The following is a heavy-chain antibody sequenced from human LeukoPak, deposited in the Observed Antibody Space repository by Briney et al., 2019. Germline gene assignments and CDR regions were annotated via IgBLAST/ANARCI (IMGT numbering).Heavy chain of an antibody. J-gene: IGHJ4*02. CDR2: ISGSGGST. V-gene: IGHV3-23*01. Sequence: GGSLRLSCAASGFTFSSYAMSWVRQAPGKGLEWVSAISGSGGSTYYADSVKGRFTISRDNSKNTLYLQMNSLRAEDTAVYYCAKDLRVDTAMVTFGFDYWGQGTLVTVSS. CDR3: AKDLRVDTAMVTFGFDY. CDR1: GFTFSSYA. D-gene: IGHD5-18*01.